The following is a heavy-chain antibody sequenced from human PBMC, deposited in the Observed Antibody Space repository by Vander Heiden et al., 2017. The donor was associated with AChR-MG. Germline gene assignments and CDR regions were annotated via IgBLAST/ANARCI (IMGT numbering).Heavy chain of an antibody. CDR2: ISDSWNT. J-gene: IGHJ6*02. V-gene: IGHV4-31*03. CDR1: GDSITNTGFY. Sequence: QVHLQESGPGLVKPSQTLSLTCTVSGDSITNTGFYWSCIRQHPGKGLEWVGCISDSWNTYYNPSLKSRVAISVDTSKNQFSLKLTSVTAADTAVYYCARDRVTGNYYYGMDVWGQGTTVTVSS. CDR3: ARDRVTGNYYYGMDV. D-gene: IGHD2-21*02.